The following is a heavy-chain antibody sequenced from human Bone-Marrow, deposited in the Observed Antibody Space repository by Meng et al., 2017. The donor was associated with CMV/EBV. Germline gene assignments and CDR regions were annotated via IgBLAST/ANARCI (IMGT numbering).Heavy chain of an antibody. CDR3: ARVPAWSGSYDDLDY. CDR1: GYTFTGYY. J-gene: IGHJ4*02. Sequence: ASVKVSCKASGYTFTGYYMHWVRQAPGQGLEWMGWINPNSGGTNYAQKFQGRVTMTRDTSISTAYMELSRLRSDDTAVYYCARVPAWSGSYDDLDYWGQGTRVTGSS. CDR2: INPNSGGT. V-gene: IGHV1-2*02. D-gene: IGHD1-26*01.